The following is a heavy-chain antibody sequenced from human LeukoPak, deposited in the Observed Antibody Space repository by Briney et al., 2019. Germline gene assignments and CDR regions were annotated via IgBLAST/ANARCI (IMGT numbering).Heavy chain of an antibody. CDR1: GFTFSSYA. D-gene: IGHD6-25*01. J-gene: IGHJ4*02. CDR2: ISYDGSNK. V-gene: IGHV3-30-3*01. Sequence: GGSLRLSCAASGFTFSSYAMHWVRQAPGKGLEWVAVISYDGSNKYYADSVKGRFTISRDNSKNTLYLQMNSLRAEDTAVYYCARGRQRTFDYWGQGTLVTVSS. CDR3: ARGRQRTFDY.